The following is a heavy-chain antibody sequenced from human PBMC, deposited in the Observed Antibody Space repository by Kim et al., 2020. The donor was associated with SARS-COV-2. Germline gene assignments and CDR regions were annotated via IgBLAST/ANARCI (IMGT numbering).Heavy chain of an antibody. CDR2: IYHSGST. CDR3: ARAGHGAVAGTVDY. J-gene: IGHJ4*02. Sequence: SETLSLTCAVSGGSISSSNWWRWVRQPPGKGLEWIGEIYHSGSTNYNPSLKSRVTISVDKSKNQFSLKLSSVTAADTAVYYCARAGHGAVAGTVDYWGQGTLVTVSS. D-gene: IGHD6-19*01. V-gene: IGHV4-4*02. CDR1: GGSISSSNW.